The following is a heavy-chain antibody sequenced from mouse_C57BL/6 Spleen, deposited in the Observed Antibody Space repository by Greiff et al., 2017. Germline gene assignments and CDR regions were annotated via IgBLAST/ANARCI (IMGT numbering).Heavy chain of an antibody. CDR1: GFSLTSYG. D-gene: IGHD3-2*02. J-gene: IGHJ2*01. Sequence: QVQLQQSGPGLVQPSQSLSITCTVSGFSLTSYGVHWVRQSPGKGLEWLGVIWSGGSTDYNAAFISRLSISKDNSKSQVFFKMNSLQAYDTAIYYCARMASSGRDYWGQGTTLTVSS. CDR2: IWSGGST. CDR3: ARMASSGRDY. V-gene: IGHV2-2*01.